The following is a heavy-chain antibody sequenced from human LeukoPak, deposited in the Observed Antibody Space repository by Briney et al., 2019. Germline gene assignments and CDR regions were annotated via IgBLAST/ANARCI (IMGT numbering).Heavy chain of an antibody. V-gene: IGHV4-59*08. Sequence: SETLSLTCAASGGSISSYYWSWIRQPPGKGLEWIGYIYYTGSTNYNTSLKSRVTISLDTSKNQFSLKLSSMTAADTAVYYCARQRVNKWNNLWSFDYWGQGTLVTVSS. J-gene: IGHJ4*02. CDR1: GGSISSYY. D-gene: IGHD1/OR15-1a*01. CDR2: IYYTGST. CDR3: ARQRVNKWNNLWSFDY.